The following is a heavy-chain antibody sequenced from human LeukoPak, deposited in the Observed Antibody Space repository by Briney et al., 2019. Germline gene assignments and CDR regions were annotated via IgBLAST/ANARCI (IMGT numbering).Heavy chain of an antibody. CDR2: TSYDGSYK. D-gene: IGHD3-10*01. J-gene: IGHJ4*02. Sequence: PGGSLRLSCAASGFTFSSYWMHWVRQAPGKGLEWVAITSYDGSYKYHADSVKGRFTISRDNSKNTLYLQMISLRPEDTAVYYCARDWVYYGSGSPLDFWGQGTLVTVSS. CDR1: GFTFSSYW. CDR3: ARDWVYYGSGSPLDF. V-gene: IGHV3-30*03.